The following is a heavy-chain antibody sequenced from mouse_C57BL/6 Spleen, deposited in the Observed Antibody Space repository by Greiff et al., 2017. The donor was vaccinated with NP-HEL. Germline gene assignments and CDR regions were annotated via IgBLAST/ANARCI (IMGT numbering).Heavy chain of an antibody. J-gene: IGHJ2*01. Sequence: VQLKESGAELVRPGASVKLSCTASGFNIKDDYMHWVKQRPEQGLEWIGWIDPENGDTEYASKFQGKATITADTSSNTAYLQLSSLTSEDTAVYYCTPFTTVKGYFDYWGQGTTLTVSS. V-gene: IGHV14-4*01. CDR3: TPFTTVKGYFDY. CDR2: IDPENGDT. CDR1: GFNIKDDY. D-gene: IGHD1-1*01.